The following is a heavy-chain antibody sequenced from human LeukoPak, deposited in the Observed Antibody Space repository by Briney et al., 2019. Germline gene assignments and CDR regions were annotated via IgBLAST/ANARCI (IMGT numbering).Heavy chain of an antibody. J-gene: IGHJ3*02. V-gene: IGHV4-4*07. Sequence: SETLSLTCTVSGGSIGSYYWSWIRRPAGKGLEWIGRIYTSGSTNYNPSLKSRVTMSVDTSKNQFSLKLSSVTAADTAVYYCARVWSSGWYGDAFDIWGQGTMVTVSS. D-gene: IGHD6-19*01. CDR3: ARVWSSGWYGDAFDI. CDR2: IYTSGST. CDR1: GGSIGSYY.